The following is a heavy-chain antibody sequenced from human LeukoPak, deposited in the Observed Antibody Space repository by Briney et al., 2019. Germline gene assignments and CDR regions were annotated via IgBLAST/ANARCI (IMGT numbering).Heavy chain of an antibody. Sequence: PSETLSLTCAVYGGSFSGYYWSWIRQPPGKGLEWIGEINHSGSTNYNPSLKSRVTISVDTSKNQFSLKLSSVTAADTAVYYCARPRITMVRGPFDYWGQGTLVTASS. D-gene: IGHD3-10*01. J-gene: IGHJ4*02. V-gene: IGHV4-34*01. CDR3: ARPRITMVRGPFDY. CDR2: INHSGST. CDR1: GGSFSGYY.